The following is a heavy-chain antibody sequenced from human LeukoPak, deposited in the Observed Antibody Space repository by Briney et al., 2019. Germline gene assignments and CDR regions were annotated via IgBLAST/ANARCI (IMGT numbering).Heavy chain of an antibody. CDR2: IYTSGST. D-gene: IGHD2-2*01. V-gene: IGHV4-4*07. Sequence: PSETLSLTCTVSGGSISGYYWSWIRQPAGEGLEWIGHIYTSGSTDYNPSLKSRVTISVDKSKNQLSLKLSSVTAADTAVYYCAREVVPGVISTVRFDPWGQGTLVTVSS. J-gene: IGHJ5*02. CDR3: AREVVPGVISTVRFDP. CDR1: GGSISGYY.